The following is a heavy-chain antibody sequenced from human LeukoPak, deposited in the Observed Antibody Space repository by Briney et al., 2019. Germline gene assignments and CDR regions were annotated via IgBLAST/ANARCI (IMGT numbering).Heavy chain of an antibody. J-gene: IGHJ4*02. D-gene: IGHD5-24*01. CDR3: ARDGWNGYNQFDS. V-gene: IGHV4-34*01. CDR1: GGSFSGYY. CDR2: INHSGST. Sequence: PSETLSLTCAVYGGSFSGYYWSWIRQPPGKGLEWIGEINHSGSTNYNPSLKSRVTISVDTSKNQFSLKLSSVTAADTAVYYCARDGWNGYNQFDSWGQGILVTVSS.